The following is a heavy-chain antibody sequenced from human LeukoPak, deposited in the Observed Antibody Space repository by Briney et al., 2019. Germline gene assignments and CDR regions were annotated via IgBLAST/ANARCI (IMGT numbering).Heavy chain of an antibody. Sequence: AGSLRLSCAASGFTFSSYAMSWVRQATGKGLEWVSAISGSGGSTYYADSVKGRFTISRDNSKNTLYLQMNSLRAEDTAVYYCAKDSSSWYNWFDPWGQGTLVTVSS. CDR2: ISGSGGST. D-gene: IGHD6-13*01. V-gene: IGHV3-23*01. J-gene: IGHJ5*02. CDR1: GFTFSSYA. CDR3: AKDSSSWYNWFDP.